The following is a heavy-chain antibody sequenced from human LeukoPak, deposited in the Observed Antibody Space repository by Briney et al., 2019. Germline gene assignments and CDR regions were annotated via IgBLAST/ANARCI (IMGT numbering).Heavy chain of an antibody. CDR2: ISSSSYDT. CDR1: GFSFSDYN. J-gene: IGHJ4*02. V-gene: IGHV3-11*05. CDR3: AKESGKFDY. Sequence: GGSLRLSCAASGFSFSDYNMNWIRQAPGKGLEWISYISSSSYDTNYADSVKGRFSISRDNSKNSLYLEMNSLRTEDAAMYYCAKESGKFDYWGQGTLVAVSS.